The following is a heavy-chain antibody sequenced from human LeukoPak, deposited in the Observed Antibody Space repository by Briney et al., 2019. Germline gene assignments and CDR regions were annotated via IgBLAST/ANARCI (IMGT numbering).Heavy chain of an antibody. CDR2: ISGGSGDT. D-gene: IGHD1-26*01. CDR3: ARIGWELPHTDYYFDY. CDR1: GYIFTNYA. Sequence: ASVKVSCKASGYIFTNYAVHWVRQAPGQRLEWMGRISGGSGDTKYSQLFQDRVTITRDTSATTAYMELSSLRSEDTAVYYCARIGWELPHTDYYFDYWGQGTLVTVSS. J-gene: IGHJ4*02. V-gene: IGHV1-3*01.